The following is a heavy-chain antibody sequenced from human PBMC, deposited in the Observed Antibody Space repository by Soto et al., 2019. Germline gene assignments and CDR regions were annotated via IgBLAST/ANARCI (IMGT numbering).Heavy chain of an antibody. CDR1: GFTFSSYA. V-gene: IGHV3-23*01. Sequence: EVQLLESGGGLVQPGGSLRLSCAASGFTFSSYAMSWVRQAPGKGLEWVSAISGSGGSTYYADSVKGRFTISRDNSKNTLYLQMNSLRAEDTAVYYCAKNPNVRYFDWGQIDYWGQGTLVTVSS. CDR3: AKNPNVRYFDWGQIDY. D-gene: IGHD3-9*01. J-gene: IGHJ4*02. CDR2: ISGSGGST.